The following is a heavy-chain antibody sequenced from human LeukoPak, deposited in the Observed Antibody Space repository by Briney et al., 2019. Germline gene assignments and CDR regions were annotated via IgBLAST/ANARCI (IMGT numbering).Heavy chain of an antibody. CDR1: GGSFSGYY. V-gene: IGHV4-34*01. Sequence: SETLSLTCAVYGGSFSGYYWSWIRQPPGKGLERIGEINHSGSTNYNPSLKSRVTISVDTSKNQFSLKLSSVTAADTAVYYCARLPSGRDFWSGRDGSPVIDYWGQGTLVTVSS. CDR3: ARLPSGRDFWSGRDGSPVIDY. CDR2: INHSGST. J-gene: IGHJ4*02. D-gene: IGHD3-3*01.